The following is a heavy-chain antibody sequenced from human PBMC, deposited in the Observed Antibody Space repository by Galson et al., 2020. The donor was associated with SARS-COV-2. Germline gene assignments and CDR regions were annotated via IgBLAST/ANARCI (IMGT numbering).Heavy chain of an antibody. CDR2: IFYSGTT. CDR3: AKHSVYCITTTCRTNFDY. D-gene: IGHD2-2*01. J-gene: IGHJ4*02. V-gene: IGHV4-59*08. Sequence: SATLSLTCTVSGGSISPYYWSWLRQTPEKGLEWIGYIFYSGTTDYRPSLKSRVTISLDTSKNQFSLKLNSETAADTAVYYCAKHSVYCITTTCRTNFDYWGQGALVTVSS. CDR1: GGSISPYY.